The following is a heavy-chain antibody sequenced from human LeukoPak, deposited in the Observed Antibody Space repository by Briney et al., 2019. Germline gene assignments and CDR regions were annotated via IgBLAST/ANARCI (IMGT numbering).Heavy chain of an antibody. CDR1: GFTVSSHY. J-gene: IGHJ4*02. V-gene: IGHV3-66*01. CDR3: ARVQAIFQNFDY. CDR2: IYTGGNT. Sequence: PGGSLRLSCAASGFTVSSHYMTWVRQVPGKGLEWVSVIYTGGNTYYADSVKGRFTISRDNSKNTVYLQMNSLRVEDTAVYYCARVQAIFQNFDYWGQGTLVTVSS. D-gene: IGHD3-3*01.